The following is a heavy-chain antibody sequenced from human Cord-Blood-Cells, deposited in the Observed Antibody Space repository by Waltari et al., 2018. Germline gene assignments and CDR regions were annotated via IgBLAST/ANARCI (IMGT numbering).Heavy chain of an antibody. J-gene: IGHJ4*02. V-gene: IGHV1-69*01. CDR2: IIPIFGTA. CDR3: AGSIGYDILTGYYYYFDY. D-gene: IGHD3-9*01. CDR1: GGTFSSYA. Sequence: QVQLVQSGAEVKKPGSSVKVSCKASGGTFSSYAISWVRQAPGQGLEWMGGIIPIFGTANYAQKFQGRVRITADESTSTAYMELSSLRSEDTAVYYCAGSIGYDILTGYYYYFDYWGQGTLVTVSS.